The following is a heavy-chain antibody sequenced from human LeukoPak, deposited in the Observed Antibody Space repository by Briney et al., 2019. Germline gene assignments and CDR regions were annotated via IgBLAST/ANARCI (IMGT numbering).Heavy chain of an antibody. Sequence: ASVKVSCKASGYTFISYGISWVRQDPGQGLKWMGWISGYNANAKYAQKLQGRVTMTTDTSTSTVLMELRSLRSDDTAVYYCARDTYDFLTGRYSGPGGDYWGQGTLVTVSS. D-gene: IGHD3-9*01. CDR1: GYTFISYG. CDR2: ISGYNANA. V-gene: IGHV1-18*01. J-gene: IGHJ4*02. CDR3: ARDTYDFLTGRYSGPGGDY.